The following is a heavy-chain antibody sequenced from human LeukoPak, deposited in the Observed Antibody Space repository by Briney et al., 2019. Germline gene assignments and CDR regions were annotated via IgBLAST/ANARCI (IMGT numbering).Heavy chain of an antibody. CDR2: ISSSAGSK. J-gene: IGHJ4*02. CDR1: GFTFSNFA. V-gene: IGHV3-23*01. Sequence: GGSLRLSCAASGFTFSNFAMTWVRQAPGKGLEWVSSISSSAGSKYYADSVKGRFTISRDNSRNTLLLQMDGLRAEDTAMYYCAKARVARAYYSSRGYYNFNYWGQGTLVTVSS. CDR3: AKARVARAYYSSRGYYNFNY. D-gene: IGHD2-2*01.